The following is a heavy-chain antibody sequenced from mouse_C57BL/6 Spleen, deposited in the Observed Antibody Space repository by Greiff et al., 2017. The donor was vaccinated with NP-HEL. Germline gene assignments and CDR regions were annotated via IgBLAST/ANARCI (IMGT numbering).Heavy chain of an antibody. V-gene: IGHV1-69*01. CDR3: ARYGLWSY. CDR2: IDPSDSYT. J-gene: IGHJ2*01. CDR1: GYTFTSYW. D-gene: IGHD1-1*02. Sequence: QVQLQQPGAELVMPGASVKLSCKASGYTFTSYWMHWVKQRPGQGLEWIGEIDPSDSYTNYNQKFKGKSTLTVDKSSSTAYMQLSSLTSEDSAVYYCARYGLWSYWGQGTTLTVSS.